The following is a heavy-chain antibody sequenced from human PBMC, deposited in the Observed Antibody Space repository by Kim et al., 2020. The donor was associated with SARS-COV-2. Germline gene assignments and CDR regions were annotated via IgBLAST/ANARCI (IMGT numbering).Heavy chain of an antibody. V-gene: IGHV4-59*08. Sequence: PSLTSRGTISVATSKNQFSLKLTSGTAADTAVYYCARQGSGLWFGEVFDYWGQGTLVTVSS. D-gene: IGHD3-10*01. CDR3: ARQGSGLWFGEVFDY. J-gene: IGHJ4*02.